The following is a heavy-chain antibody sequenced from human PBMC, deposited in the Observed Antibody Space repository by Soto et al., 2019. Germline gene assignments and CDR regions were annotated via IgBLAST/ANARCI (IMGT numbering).Heavy chain of an antibody. CDR1: GGSFSGYY. CDR3: ARWGRYYYMDV. V-gene: IGHV4-34*01. CDR2: INHSGST. D-gene: IGHD3-16*01. J-gene: IGHJ6*03. Sequence: TSETLSLTCAVYGGSFSGYYWSWIRQPPGRGLEWIGEINHSGSTNYNPSLKSRVTISVDTSKNQFSLKLSSVTAADTAVYYRARWGRYYYMDVWGKGTTVTVSS.